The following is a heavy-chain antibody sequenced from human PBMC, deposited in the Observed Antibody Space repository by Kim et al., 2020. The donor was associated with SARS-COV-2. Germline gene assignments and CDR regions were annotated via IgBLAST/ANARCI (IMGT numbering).Heavy chain of an antibody. V-gene: IGHV3-30*04. J-gene: IGHJ2*01. D-gene: IGHD6-19*01. Sequence: GGSLRLSRAASGLSVSSYAMHWVRQAPGRGLEWVALMSYDGSSEFYADSVKGRFTISRDNAKNTLYLQLSSLRTEDTAVYYCARPAVVSADWYFDLWGRGTLVSVSS. CDR3: ARPAVVSADWYFDL. CDR1: GLSVSSYA. CDR2: MSYDGSSE.